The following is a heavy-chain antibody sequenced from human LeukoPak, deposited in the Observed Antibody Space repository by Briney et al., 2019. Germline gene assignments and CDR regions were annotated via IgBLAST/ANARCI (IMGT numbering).Heavy chain of an antibody. J-gene: IGHJ4*02. V-gene: IGHV3-23*01. CDR3: AKKAGSRTDQYPLDY. Sequence: PGGSLRLSCAASGITFSSYAMSWVRQAPGKGLEWVSVISGSGGTTYYADSVKGRFTISRDNSKNTLYLQMSCLRAEDTAVYYCAKKAGSRTDQYPLDYWGQGTLVTVSS. CDR1: GITFSSYA. CDR2: ISGSGGTT. D-gene: IGHD2-15*01.